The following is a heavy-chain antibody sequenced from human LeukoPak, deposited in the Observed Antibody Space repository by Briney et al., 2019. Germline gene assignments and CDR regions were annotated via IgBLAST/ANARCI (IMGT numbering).Heavy chain of an antibody. Sequence: SETLSLTCAVSGYSISSGYYWGWVRQAPGKGLEWIGSIYHSGNSYYNPSLRSRVTISVDTSKNQFFLKVSSVTAADTAVYYCARRAGSGWLTFDYWGQGTLVTVSS. D-gene: IGHD6-19*01. V-gene: IGHV4-38-2*01. J-gene: IGHJ4*02. CDR1: GYSISSGYY. CDR2: IYHSGNS. CDR3: ARRAGSGWLTFDY.